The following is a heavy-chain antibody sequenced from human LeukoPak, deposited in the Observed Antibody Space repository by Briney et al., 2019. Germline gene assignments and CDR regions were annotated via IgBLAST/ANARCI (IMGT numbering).Heavy chain of an antibody. J-gene: IGHJ4*02. Sequence: KPSETLSLTCTVSGGSISTYYWSWIRQPPGKGLEWIGYIYNSGSTKYNPSLKSRVAMSVDTSKNQFSLKLGSVTAADTAIYHCARLIVVAGLFYFDYWGQGTLVTVSS. CDR1: GGSISTYY. CDR3: ARLIVVAGLFYFDY. V-gene: IGHV4-59*08. D-gene: IGHD6-19*01. CDR2: IYNSGST.